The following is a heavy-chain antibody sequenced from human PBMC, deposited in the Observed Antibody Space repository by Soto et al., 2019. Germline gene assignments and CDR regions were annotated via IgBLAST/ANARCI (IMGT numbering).Heavy chain of an antibody. V-gene: IGHV1-69*06. J-gene: IGHJ3*02. CDR1: EGTFSRFP. CDR3: SREGKYGSSAAFDI. CDR2: ILPLSGTP. Sequence: QVQLAQSGAEVKKPGSSVKVSCKASEGTFSRFPISWVRQAPGQGLEWMGGILPLSGTPNYGQKFQGRVTISADTPTSTVYMELSSLRSGDTAVYYCSREGKYGSSAAFDIWGQGTMVTVAS. D-gene: IGHD6-6*01.